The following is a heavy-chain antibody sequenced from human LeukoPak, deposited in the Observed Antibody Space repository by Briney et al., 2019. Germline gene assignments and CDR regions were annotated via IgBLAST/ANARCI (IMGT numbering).Heavy chain of an antibody. D-gene: IGHD2-21*01. CDR2: ISAYNGNT. J-gene: IGHJ6*03. V-gene: IGHV1-18*01. CDR1: GYTFTSYG. Sequence: GASVKVSCKASGYTFTSYGISWVRQAPGQGLEWMGWISAYNGNTNYAQKLQGRVTMTTDTSTSTAYMELRSLRSDDTAVYYCARLMVSLASYYYMDVWGKGTTVTVSS. CDR3: ARLMVSLASYYYMDV.